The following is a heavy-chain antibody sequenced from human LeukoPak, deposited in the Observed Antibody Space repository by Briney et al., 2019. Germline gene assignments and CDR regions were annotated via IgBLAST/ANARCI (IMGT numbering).Heavy chain of an antibody. CDR3: ARHLVATIPDYYYYGMDV. D-gene: IGHD5-12*01. CDR1: GFTIHDHA. CDR2: ISSSSSYI. J-gene: IGHJ6*02. V-gene: IGHV3-21*01. Sequence: GGSLRLSCVGSGFTIHDHAMHWVRQAPGKGLEWVSSISSSSSYIYYADSVKGRFTISRDNAMNSLYLQMNSLRAEDTAMYYCARHLVATIPDYYYYGMDVWGQGTTVTVSS.